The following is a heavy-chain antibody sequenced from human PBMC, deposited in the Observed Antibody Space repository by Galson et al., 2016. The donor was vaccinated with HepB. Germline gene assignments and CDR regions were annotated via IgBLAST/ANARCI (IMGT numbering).Heavy chain of an antibody. CDR1: GDSVSSGSAA. V-gene: IGHV6-1*01. CDR3: ARKTDYYDTPFDP. D-gene: IGHD3-22*01. CDR2: TYYRSRRYS. Sequence: CAISGDSVSSGSAAWNWIRQSPSRGLEWLGRTYYRSRRYSDYAVSVKGRITINPDTSQNQFSLQLKSVTPEDTAVYYCARKTDYYDTPFDPWGQGTLVTVSS. J-gene: IGHJ5*02.